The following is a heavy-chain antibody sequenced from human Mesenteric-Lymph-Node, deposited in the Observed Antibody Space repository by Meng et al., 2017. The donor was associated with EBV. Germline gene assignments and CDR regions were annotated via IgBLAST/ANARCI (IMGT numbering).Heavy chain of an antibody. Sequence: VQLQGAGPGLVKPSQTLSLPCAVSGGSISSGGYYWSWIRQPPGKGLEWIGYIYYSGSTYYNPSLKSRVTISVDTSKNQFSLKLSSVTAADTAVYYCARGLEVATMSYWGQGTLVTVSS. CDR3: ARGLEVATMSY. CDR1: GGSISSGGYY. V-gene: IGHV4-30-4*01. J-gene: IGHJ4*02. D-gene: IGHD5-12*01. CDR2: IYYSGST.